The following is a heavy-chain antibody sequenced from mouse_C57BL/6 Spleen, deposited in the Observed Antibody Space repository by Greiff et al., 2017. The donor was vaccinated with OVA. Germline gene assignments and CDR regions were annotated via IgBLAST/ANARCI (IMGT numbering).Heavy chain of an antibody. J-gene: IGHJ4*01. CDR2: IYPGDGDT. Sequence: VQLQQSGAELVKPGASVKISCKASGYAFSSYWMNWVKQRPGKGLEWIGQIYPGDGDTNYNGKFTGKATLTADKSSSTAYMQLSSLTSEDSAVYFCARGGYYDYAMDYWGQGTSVTVSS. V-gene: IGHV1-80*01. CDR3: ARGGYYDYAMDY. D-gene: IGHD2-3*01. CDR1: GYAFSSYW.